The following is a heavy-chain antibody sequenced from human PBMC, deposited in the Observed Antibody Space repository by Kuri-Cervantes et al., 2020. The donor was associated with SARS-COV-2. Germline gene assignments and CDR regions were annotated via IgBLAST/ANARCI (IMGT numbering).Heavy chain of an antibody. CDR2: IYHSGST. CDR1: GYSISSGYY. Sequence: GSLRLSCTVSGYSISSGYYWGWIRQPPGKGLEWIGSIYHSGSTYYNPSLKSRVTISVDTSKNQFSLKLSSVTAADTAVYYCARGRVLLWFGELYFDYWGQGTLVTVSS. CDR3: ARGRVLLWFGELYFDY. D-gene: IGHD3-10*01. V-gene: IGHV4-38-2*02. J-gene: IGHJ4*02.